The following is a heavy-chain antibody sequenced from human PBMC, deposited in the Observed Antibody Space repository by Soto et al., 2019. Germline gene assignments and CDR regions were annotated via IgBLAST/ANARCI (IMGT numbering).Heavy chain of an antibody. CDR1: GYTFTTYA. V-gene: IGHV1-3*01. Sequence: QVQLVQSGAEVKKPGASVKVSCKASGYTFTTYAPHWVRQAPGQRPEWMGWINPASGHTKYSKRFQDRVTITRDTSASTGYMELSSLRSEDTAVYYCGRSVVGATGEILYNAMDVWGQGTTVTVSS. CDR2: INPASGHT. D-gene: IGHD1-26*01. CDR3: GRSVVGATGEILYNAMDV. J-gene: IGHJ6*02.